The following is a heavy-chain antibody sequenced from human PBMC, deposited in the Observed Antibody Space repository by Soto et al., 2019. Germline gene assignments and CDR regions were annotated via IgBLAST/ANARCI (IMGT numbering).Heavy chain of an antibody. CDR2: INHSGST. J-gene: IGHJ6*02. CDR1: GGSFSGYY. CDR3: ARTCFYYYYYYGMDV. V-gene: IGHV4-34*01. Sequence: ETLSLTCAVYGGSFSGYYWSWIRQPPGKGLEWIGEINHSGSTNYNPSLKSRVTISVDTSKNQFSLKLSSVTAADTAVYYCARTCFYYYYYYGMDVWGQGTTVTVSS.